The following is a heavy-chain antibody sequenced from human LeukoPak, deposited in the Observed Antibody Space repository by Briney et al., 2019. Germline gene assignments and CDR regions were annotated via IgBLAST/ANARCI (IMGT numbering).Heavy chain of an antibody. CDR2: IYYTGST. J-gene: IGHJ4*02. V-gene: IGHV4-39*01. CDR1: GGSISSSSYY. D-gene: IGHD3-10*01. CDR3: ARHRSPGLWFGELPNHFDY. Sequence: SETLSLTCTVSGGSISSSSYYWGWIRQPPGKGLEWIGSIYYTGSTYYNPSLKSRVTISVDTSKNQFSLKLSSVTAADTAVYYCARHRSPGLWFGELPNHFDYWGQGTLVTVSS.